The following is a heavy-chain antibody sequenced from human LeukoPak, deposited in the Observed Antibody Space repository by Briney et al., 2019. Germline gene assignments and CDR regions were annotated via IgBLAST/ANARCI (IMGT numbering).Heavy chain of an antibody. CDR2: IDHSGST. CDR1: GGSIINSNW. CDR3: ARTYIVGPTRHFDY. J-gene: IGHJ4*02. Sequence: SGTLSLTCAVSGGSIINSNWWSWVRQPPGKGLEWIGEIDHSGSTSYNPPLKSRVTISVDTSKNQFSLKLSSVTAADTAVYFCARTYIVGPTRHFDYWGQGTLVTVSS. D-gene: IGHD1-26*01. V-gene: IGHV4-4*02.